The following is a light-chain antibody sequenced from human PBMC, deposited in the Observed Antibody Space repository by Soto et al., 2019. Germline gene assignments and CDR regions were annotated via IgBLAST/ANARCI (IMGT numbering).Light chain of an antibody. CDR2: GAS. V-gene: IGKV3-20*01. CDR3: QQFATSPLT. Sequence: NVLTQSPGTLSLSPGERATLSCRASQSLSSSYLAWYQQKPGQAPRLLIYGASSRATGFPDRFSGSGSGTDFTLIISRLEPEDFAVYYCQQFATSPLTFGGGTKVDIK. CDR1: QSLSSSY. J-gene: IGKJ4*01.